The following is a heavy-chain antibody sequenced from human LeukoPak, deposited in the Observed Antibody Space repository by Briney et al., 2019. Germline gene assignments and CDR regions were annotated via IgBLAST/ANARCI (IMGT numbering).Heavy chain of an antibody. V-gene: IGHV3-23*01. Sequence: GGSLRLSCAASGFMFSSFSMSWVRHVPGKGLEWVSTISAGGGTYHADSVKGRFTISRDNSKNTLFLQMDSLRVEDTAIYCCAKRPAAVRGVIPYVDYWGQGTLVTVSS. J-gene: IGHJ4*02. CDR2: ISAGGGT. D-gene: IGHD3-10*02. CDR3: AKRPAAVRGVIPYVDY. CDR1: GFMFSSFS.